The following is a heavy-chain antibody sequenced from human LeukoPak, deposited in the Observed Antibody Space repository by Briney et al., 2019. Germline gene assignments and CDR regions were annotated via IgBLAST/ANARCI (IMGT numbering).Heavy chain of an antibody. Sequence: ASVKVSCKASGYTFTGYYMHWARQAPGQGLEWMGWINPNSGGTNYAQKFQGRVTMTRDTSISTAYMELSRLRSDDTAVYYCARVVKGLGYCSSTSCYQDGMDVWGQGTTVTVSS. CDR2: INPNSGGT. J-gene: IGHJ6*02. CDR3: ARVVKGLGYCSSTSCYQDGMDV. V-gene: IGHV1-2*02. CDR1: GYTFTGYY. D-gene: IGHD2-2*01.